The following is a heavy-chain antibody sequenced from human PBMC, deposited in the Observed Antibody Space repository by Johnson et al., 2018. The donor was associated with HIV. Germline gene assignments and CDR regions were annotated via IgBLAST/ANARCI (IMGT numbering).Heavy chain of an antibody. Sequence: VQLVESGGGLVQPGGSLRLSCAASGFTFSSYWMHWVRQAPGKGLEYVSAISSNGGSTYYANSVKGRFTISRDNSKNTLYLQMGSLRTEDMAVYYCARENWNHAGAFDIWGQGTMVTVSS. D-gene: IGHD1-14*01. CDR2: ISSNGGST. CDR1: GFTFSSYW. J-gene: IGHJ3*02. CDR3: ARENWNHAGAFDI. V-gene: IGHV3-64*01.